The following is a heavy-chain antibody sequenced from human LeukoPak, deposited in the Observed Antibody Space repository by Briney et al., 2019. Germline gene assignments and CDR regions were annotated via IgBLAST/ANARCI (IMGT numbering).Heavy chain of an antibody. CDR2: MNPNSGNT. V-gene: IGHV1-8*03. D-gene: IGHD6-13*01. CDR3: ARGGPGIAAAGKGCLWFDP. CDR1: GYTFTSYD. J-gene: IGHJ5*02. Sequence: WAPVKVSCKASGYTFTSYDINWVRQATGQGLEWMGWMNPNSGNTGYAQKFQGRVTITRNTSISTAYMELSSLRSEDTAVYYCARGGPGIAAAGKGCLWFDPWGQGTLVTVSS.